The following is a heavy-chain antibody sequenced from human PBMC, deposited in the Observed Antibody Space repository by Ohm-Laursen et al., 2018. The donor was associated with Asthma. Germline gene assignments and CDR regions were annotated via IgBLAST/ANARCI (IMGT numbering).Heavy chain of an antibody. CDR2: ASYDRGNK. Sequence: SLRLSCAASGFTFSSYAMHWVRQAPGKGLEWLAFASYDRGNKDYADSVKGRFTISRDNSDNALYLQMNSLRADDSAVYFCAKATVQFSGSYFFDYWGQGSLVTVSS. CDR3: AKATVQFSGSYFFDY. J-gene: IGHJ4*02. D-gene: IGHD1-26*01. CDR1: GFTFSSYA. V-gene: IGHV3-30*18.